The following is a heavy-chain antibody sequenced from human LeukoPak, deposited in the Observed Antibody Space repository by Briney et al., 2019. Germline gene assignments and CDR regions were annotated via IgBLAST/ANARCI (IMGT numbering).Heavy chain of an antibody. J-gene: IGHJ4*02. Sequence: GGSLRLSCAASGFTFSSYSMNWVRQAPGKGLEWVSSISSSSSYIYYADSVKGRFTISRDNAKNSLYLQTNSLRAEDTAVYYCARTAMEPGYFDYWGQGTLVTVSS. CDR2: ISSSSSYI. V-gene: IGHV3-21*01. CDR1: GFTFSSYS. CDR3: ARTAMEPGYFDY. D-gene: IGHD5-18*01.